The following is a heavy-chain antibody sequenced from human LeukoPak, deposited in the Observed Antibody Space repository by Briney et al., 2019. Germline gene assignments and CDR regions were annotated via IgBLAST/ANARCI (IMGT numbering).Heavy chain of an antibody. Sequence: ASVKVSCKASGYTFTGYYMHWVRQAPGKGLERMGGFDPEDGETIYAQKFQGRVTMTEDTSTDTAYMELSSLRSEDTAVYYCARWAPNYDSSGYYYCDWGQGTLVTVSS. CDR1: GYTFTGYY. D-gene: IGHD3-22*01. J-gene: IGHJ4*02. CDR2: FDPEDGET. CDR3: ARWAPNYDSSGYYYCD. V-gene: IGHV1-24*01.